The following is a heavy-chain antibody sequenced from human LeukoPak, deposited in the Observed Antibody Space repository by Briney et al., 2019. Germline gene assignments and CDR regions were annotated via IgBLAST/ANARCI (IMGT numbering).Heavy chain of an antibody. CDR3: ARDTALIITPCGPDY. D-gene: IGHD3-10*01. CDR2: ISAYNGET. Sequence: GASVKVSCKASGYIFTSYGISWVRQAPGQGLEGMGWISAYNGETKYAQKLQGRVTLTTDRSTGTAYMEVRRLTSDDTALYYCARDTALIITPCGPDYWGRGTLITVSS. CDR1: GYIFTSYG. J-gene: IGHJ4*02. V-gene: IGHV1-18*01.